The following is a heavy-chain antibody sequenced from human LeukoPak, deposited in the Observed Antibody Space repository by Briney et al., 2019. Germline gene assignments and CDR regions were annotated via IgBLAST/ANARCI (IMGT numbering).Heavy chain of an antibody. V-gene: IGHV3-30*14. J-gene: IGHJ5*02. Sequence: GGSLRLSCAASGFTFSTYSMHWVRQAPGKGLQWVALISYDGSKRYYTDSVEGRFTISRDNSKNTLYLQMNSLRAEDTAVYYCARHDWFDPWGQGTLVTVSS. CDR2: ISYDGSKR. CDR3: ARHDWFDP. D-gene: IGHD3-3*01. CDR1: GFTFSTYS.